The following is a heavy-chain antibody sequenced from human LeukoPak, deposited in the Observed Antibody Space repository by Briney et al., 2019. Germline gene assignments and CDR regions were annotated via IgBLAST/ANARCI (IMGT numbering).Heavy chain of an antibody. CDR1: GFTFSDYY. CDR2: ISTSGGTI. J-gene: IGHJ4*02. V-gene: IGHV3-11*01. CDR3: AKDGGIVVVTGLFDY. D-gene: IGHD3-22*01. Sequence: GGSLRLSCAASGFTFSDYYMSWIRQAPGKGLEWVSYISTSGGTIHYADSVKGRFTISRDNSKNTLYLQMNSLRAEDTAVYYCAKDGGIVVVTGLFDYWGQGTLVTVSS.